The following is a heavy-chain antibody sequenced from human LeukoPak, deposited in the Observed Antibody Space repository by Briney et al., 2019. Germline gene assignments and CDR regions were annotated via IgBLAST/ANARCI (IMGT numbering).Heavy chain of an antibody. CDR3: ARHRAYYEDSAGYQGADY. CDR2: IYPGDFDT. J-gene: IGHJ4*02. CDR1: GYSFTNYW. Sequence: HGESLKISCKVSGYSFTNYWIAWVRQMPGKGLEWVGIIYPGDFDTRYSPSFEGQVTISADKSITTAYLQWSSLKASDTAMYYCARHRAYYEDSAGYQGADYWGQGTLVTVSS. V-gene: IGHV5-51*01. D-gene: IGHD3-22*01.